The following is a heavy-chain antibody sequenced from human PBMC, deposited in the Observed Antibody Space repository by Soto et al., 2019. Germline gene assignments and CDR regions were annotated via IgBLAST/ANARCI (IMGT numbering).Heavy chain of an antibody. CDR2: INSDGSST. D-gene: IGHD3-3*01. J-gene: IGHJ6*02. V-gene: IGHV3-74*01. CDR3: VRAGYYDFWSGYHYGMDV. CDR1: GFTFSSYW. Sequence: EVQLVESGGGLVQPGGSLRLSCAASGFTFSSYWMHWVRQAPGKGLVWVSRINSDGSSTNYADSVKGRFTISRDNAKNTLYLQMNSLRAEDTAVYYCVRAGYYDFWSGYHYGMDVWGQGTTVTVSS.